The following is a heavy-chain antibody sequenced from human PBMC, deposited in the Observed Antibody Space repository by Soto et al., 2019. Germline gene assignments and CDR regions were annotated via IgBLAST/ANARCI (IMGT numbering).Heavy chain of an antibody. V-gene: IGHV4-30-4*01. CDR3: ARAPTNMTTFTVWFDP. CDR1: GGSISSGDYY. CDR2: IYYSGST. Sequence: PSETLSLTCTVSGGSISSGDYYWSWIRQPPGKGLKWIGYIYYSGSTYYNPSLKSRVTISVDTSKNQFSLKLSSVTAADTAVYYCARAPTNMTTFTVWFDPWGQGTLVTVSS. J-gene: IGHJ5*02. D-gene: IGHD4-17*01.